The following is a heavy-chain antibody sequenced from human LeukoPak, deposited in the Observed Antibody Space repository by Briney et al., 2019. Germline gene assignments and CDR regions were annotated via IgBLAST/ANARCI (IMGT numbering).Heavy chain of an antibody. D-gene: IGHD6-19*01. CDR1: GYSFTSYY. CDR2: INPSGGST. V-gene: IGHV1-46*01. J-gene: IGHJ5*02. Sequence: ASVKVSCKASGYSFTSYYMHWVRQAPGQGLEWMGIINPSGGSTSYAQKFQGRVTMTRDTSTRTVYVELSSLRSEDTAVYYCARESDSGYSSSFNWFDPWGQGTLATVSS. CDR3: ARESDSGYSSSFNWFDP.